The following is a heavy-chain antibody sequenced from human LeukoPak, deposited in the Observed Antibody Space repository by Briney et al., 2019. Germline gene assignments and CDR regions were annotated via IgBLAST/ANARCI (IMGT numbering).Heavy chain of an antibody. CDR3: ATRATAGPW. Sequence: PSETLSLTCSVSGASVSDGNYYWSWIRQPPGKGLEWIGYMFYSESTKYSPSLKSRVTISVDKSKNHLSLNLTSVTAADTAVYYCATRATAGPWWGRGTLVTVSS. CDR2: MFYSEST. CDR1: GASVSDGNYY. J-gene: IGHJ4*02. D-gene: IGHD6-13*01. V-gene: IGHV4-61*01.